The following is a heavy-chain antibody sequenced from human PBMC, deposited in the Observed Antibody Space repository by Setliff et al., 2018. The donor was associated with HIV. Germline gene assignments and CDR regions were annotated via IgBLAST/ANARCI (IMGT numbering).Heavy chain of an antibody. CDR1: GYILGSNE. Sequence: GASVKVSCKASGYILGSNEISWVRQAPGQGLEWMGWISVGNLNTNYAEKFQGRVTMTLDTSTNTAYMEVRSLTSDDTATYYCARDRVFRTTRAFDYWGQGTLVTVSS. V-gene: IGHV1-18*01. D-gene: IGHD2-21*01. CDR3: ARDRVFRTTRAFDY. J-gene: IGHJ4*02. CDR2: ISVGNLNT.